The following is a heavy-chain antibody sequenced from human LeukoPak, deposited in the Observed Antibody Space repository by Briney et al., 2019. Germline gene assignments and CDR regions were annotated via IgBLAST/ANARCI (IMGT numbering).Heavy chain of an antibody. D-gene: IGHD6-13*01. CDR3: ARDLAAAGILGY. J-gene: IGHJ4*02. Sequence: PSQTLSLTCSVSTYSISSGYYWGWIRQPAGKELEWIGRIYTSGSTNYNPSLKSRVTIVDTSKNQFSLKLSSVTAADTAVYYCARDLAAAGILGYWGQGTLVTVSS. CDR1: TYSISSGYY. V-gene: IGHV4-61*02. CDR2: IYTSGST.